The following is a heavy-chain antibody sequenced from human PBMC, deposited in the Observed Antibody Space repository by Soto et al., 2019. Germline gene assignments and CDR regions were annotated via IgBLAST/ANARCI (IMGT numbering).Heavy chain of an antibody. CDR2: MNPNSGNT. Sequence: ASVKVSCKASGYTFTNYDINWVRQATGQGFEWMGWMNPNSGNTGYAQKFQGRVTMTRDTSITTAYMELSSLIFEDTAMYFCARSPRNWGFDYWGLGTLVTVSS. D-gene: IGHD7-27*01. V-gene: IGHV1-8*01. J-gene: IGHJ4*02. CDR1: GYTFTNYD. CDR3: ARSPRNWGFDY.